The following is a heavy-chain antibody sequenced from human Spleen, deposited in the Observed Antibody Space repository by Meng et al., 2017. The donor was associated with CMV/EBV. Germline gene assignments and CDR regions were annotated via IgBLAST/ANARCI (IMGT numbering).Heavy chain of an antibody. CDR2: INPYSGDT. CDR3: AREGVEYCTITGCYVLGWFDP. V-gene: IGHV1-2*02. J-gene: IGHJ5*02. D-gene: IGHD2-2*01. CDR1: GYTFTAFY. Sequence: ASVKVSCKASGYTFTAFYIHWVRQAPGQGLEWMGWINPYSGDTNYVQKFQDRVTMTRDTSISTAYMELSSLRSDDTAVYYCAREGVEYCTITGCYVLGWFDPWGQGTLVTVSS.